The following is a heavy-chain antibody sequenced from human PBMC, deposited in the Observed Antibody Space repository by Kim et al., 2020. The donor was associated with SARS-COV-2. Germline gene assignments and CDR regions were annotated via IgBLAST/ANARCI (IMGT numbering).Heavy chain of an antibody. Sequence: YAASVKGRFTNSRANAKNSLYLQMNSLRAEDAALYHCARFNYDYYYSMDVWGKGTTVTVSS. J-gene: IGHJ6*03. CDR3: ARFNYDYYYSMDV. V-gene: IGHV3-20*01.